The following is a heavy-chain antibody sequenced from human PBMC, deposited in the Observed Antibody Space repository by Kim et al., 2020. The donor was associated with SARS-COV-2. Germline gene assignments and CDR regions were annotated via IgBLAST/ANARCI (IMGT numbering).Heavy chain of an antibody. CDR1: GFTFSSYW. J-gene: IGHJ4*02. V-gene: IGHV3-7*03. CDR2: IKQDGSET. D-gene: IGHD6-13*01. Sequence: GGSLRLSCAASGFTFSSYWMRWVRQAPGKGLEWVSNIKQDGSETDYADSVKGRFTISRDNAKNSLYLQMNSLRAEDTAVYYCARVHSSSWYFDYWGQGTLVTVSS. CDR3: ARVHSSSWYFDY.